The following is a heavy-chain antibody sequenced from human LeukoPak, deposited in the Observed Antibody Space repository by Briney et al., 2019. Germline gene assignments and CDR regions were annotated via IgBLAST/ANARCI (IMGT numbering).Heavy chain of an antibody. CDR3: AKSPLPAAIPPYAEYFQH. J-gene: IGHJ1*01. V-gene: IGHV3-30*02. CDR2: IRYDGSNK. CDR1: GFTFSSYG. Sequence: PGGSLRLSCAASGFTFSSYGMHWVRQAPGKGLEWVAFIRYDGSNKYYADSVKGRFTISRDNSKNTLYLQMNSLRAEDTAVYYCAKSPLPAAIPPYAEYFQHWGQGTLVTVSS. D-gene: IGHD2-2*02.